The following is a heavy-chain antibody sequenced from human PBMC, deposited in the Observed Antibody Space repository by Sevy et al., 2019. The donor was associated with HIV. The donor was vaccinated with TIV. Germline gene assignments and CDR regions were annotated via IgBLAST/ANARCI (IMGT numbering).Heavy chain of an antibody. J-gene: IGHJ4*02. Sequence: GGSLRLSCAASGFTFSSYSVNWVRQAPGKGLEWVSSISSSSSYIYYADSVKGRFTISRDNAKNSLYLQMNSLRAEDTAVYYCARGDDCSGGSCYFDYWGQGTLVTVSS. D-gene: IGHD2-15*01. CDR2: ISSSSSYI. CDR1: GFTFSSYS. V-gene: IGHV3-21*01. CDR3: ARGDDCSGGSCYFDY.